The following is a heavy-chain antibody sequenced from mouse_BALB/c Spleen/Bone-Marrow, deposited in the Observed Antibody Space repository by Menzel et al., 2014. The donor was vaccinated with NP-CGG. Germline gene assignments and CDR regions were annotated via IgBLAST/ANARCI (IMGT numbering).Heavy chain of an antibody. Sequence: QVQLQQSGPEPVKPGASVKMSCEASGYSFTSYYIHWVKQRPGQGLEWIGWIFPGSGNIKYNEKFKGEATLTADTSSSTAYMRLSSLTSEDSAVYFCARRGNWGYAMDYWGQGTSVTVSS. D-gene: IGHD2-1*01. CDR2: IFPGSGNI. J-gene: IGHJ4*01. V-gene: IGHV1-66*01. CDR3: ARRGNWGYAMDY. CDR1: GYSFTSYY.